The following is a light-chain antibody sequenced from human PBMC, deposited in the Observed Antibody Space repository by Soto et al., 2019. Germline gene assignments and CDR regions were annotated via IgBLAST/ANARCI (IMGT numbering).Light chain of an antibody. CDR3: QQWT. Sequence: DIQMTQSPSSLSASVGDRVTITCRAGQSISSWLAWYQQKPGKAPKLLIYDASSLESGVPSRFSGSGSGTEFTLTISSLQPDDFATYYCQQWTFGQGTKV. CDR1: QSISSW. V-gene: IGKV1-5*01. CDR2: DAS. J-gene: IGKJ1*01.